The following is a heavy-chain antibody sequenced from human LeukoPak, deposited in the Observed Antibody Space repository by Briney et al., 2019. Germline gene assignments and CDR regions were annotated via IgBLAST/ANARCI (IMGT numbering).Heavy chain of an antibody. V-gene: IGHV4-59*01. CDR2: IYYSGST. Sequence: PSETLSLTCTVSGGSISSYYWSWIRQPPGKGLEWIRYIYYSGSTNYNPSLKSRVTISVDTSKNQFSLKLSSVTAADTAVYYCARETPAAGPFDYWGQGTLVTVSS. CDR3: ARETPAAGPFDY. D-gene: IGHD6-13*01. CDR1: GGSISSYY. J-gene: IGHJ4*02.